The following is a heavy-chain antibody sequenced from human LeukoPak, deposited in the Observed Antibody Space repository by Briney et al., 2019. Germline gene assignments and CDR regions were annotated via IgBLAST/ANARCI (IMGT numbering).Heavy chain of an antibody. CDR3: AKDHSGTWDYFDY. CDR2: ISSSGRNT. J-gene: IGHJ4*02. Sequence: GGSLRLSCAASGLTFSSYAMSWVRRAPGRGLEWVSTISSSGRNTDYADSVKGRFTISRDNSQNTLYLQMNSLRAEDTALYYCAKDHSGTWDYFDYWGQGTLVTVSS. V-gene: IGHV3-23*01. CDR1: GLTFSSYA. D-gene: IGHD1-26*01.